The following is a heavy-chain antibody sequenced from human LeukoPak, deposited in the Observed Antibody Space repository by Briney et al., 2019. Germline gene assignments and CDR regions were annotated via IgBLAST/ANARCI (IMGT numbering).Heavy chain of an antibody. V-gene: IGHV4-59*01. CDR3: ARDPVDQPYWFFDL. Sequence: SETLSLTCSVSGGSISGSYCNWIRQPPGPGLEWIGYIHYSGNTNYNPSLKSRVTISVDTSKNQFSLKLSSVTAADTAVYYCARDPVDQPYWFFDLWGRGTLVTVSS. CDR1: GGSISGSY. J-gene: IGHJ2*01. CDR2: IHYSGNT.